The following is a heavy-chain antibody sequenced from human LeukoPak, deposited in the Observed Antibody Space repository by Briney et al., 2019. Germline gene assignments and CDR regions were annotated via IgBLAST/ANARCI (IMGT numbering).Heavy chain of an antibody. CDR3: ARLPIVVVVAANTGWFDP. Sequence: ASVKVSCKASGYTFTSYGISWVRQAPGQGLEWMGWISAYNGDTNYAQKLQGRVTMTTDTSTSTAYMELRSLRPDDTAVYYCARLPIVVVVAANTGWFDPWGLGTLVTVSS. CDR1: GYTFTSYG. D-gene: IGHD2-15*01. CDR2: ISAYNGDT. V-gene: IGHV1-18*01. J-gene: IGHJ5*02.